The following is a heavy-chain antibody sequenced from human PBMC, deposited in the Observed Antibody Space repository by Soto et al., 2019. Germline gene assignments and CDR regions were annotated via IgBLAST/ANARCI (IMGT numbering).Heavy chain of an antibody. CDR2: INPNSGGT. D-gene: IGHD4-17*01. CDR3: ARGAAYAAGAFDI. CDR1: GYTFTGYY. Sequence: RASVKVSCKASGYTFTGYYMHWVRQAPGQGLEWMGWINPNSGGTNYAQKFQGWVTMTRDTSISTAYMELSRLRSDDTAVYYCARGAAYAAGAFDIWGQGTMVTVSS. J-gene: IGHJ3*02. V-gene: IGHV1-2*04.